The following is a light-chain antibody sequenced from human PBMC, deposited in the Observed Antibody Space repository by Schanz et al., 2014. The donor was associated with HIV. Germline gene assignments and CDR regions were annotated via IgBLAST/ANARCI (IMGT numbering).Light chain of an antibody. V-gene: IGKV1-13*02. CDR1: QAISSS. CDR2: GAS. CDR3: QQLKSHPLT. J-gene: IGKJ4*01. Sequence: AIQLTQSPSSLSASVGDRVTITCRASQAISSSLAWYQQKPGKTPNLLIFGASTLQTGVPSRFSGSGSGTDFTLTIASLQPEDFATYYCQQLKSHPLTFGGGTKVEIK.